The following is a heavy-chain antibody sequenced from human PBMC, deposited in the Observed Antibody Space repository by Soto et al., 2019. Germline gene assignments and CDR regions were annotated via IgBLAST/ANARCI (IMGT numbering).Heavy chain of an antibody. CDR1: GGSISSGDYY. CDR3: ARGFGSGDEGMDV. D-gene: IGHD5-12*01. V-gene: IGHV4-30-4*01. J-gene: IGHJ6*02. Sequence: PSETLSLTCTVSGGSISSGDYYWSWIRQPPGKGLEWIGYIYYSGSTYYNPSLKSRVTISVDTSKNQFSLKLSSVTAADTAVYYCARGFGSGDEGMDVWGQGTTVTSP. CDR2: IYYSGST.